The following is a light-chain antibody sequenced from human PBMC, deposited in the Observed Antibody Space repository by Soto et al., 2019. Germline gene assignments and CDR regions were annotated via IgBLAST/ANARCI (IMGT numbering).Light chain of an antibody. Sequence: QSALTQPASVSGSPGQSITMSCAGASSDVGSYNLVSWYQQYPGKAPKLIIYEGNKRPSGVFNRFSGSGSGNTASLTISGLQAEDAADYYCCSYTGSSTSFGGGTKVTVL. V-gene: IGLV2-23*01. CDR3: CSYTGSSTS. J-gene: IGLJ3*02. CDR2: EGN. CDR1: SSDVGSYNL.